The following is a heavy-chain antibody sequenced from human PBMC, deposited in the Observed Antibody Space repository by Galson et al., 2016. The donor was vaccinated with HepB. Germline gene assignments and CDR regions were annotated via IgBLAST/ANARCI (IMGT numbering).Heavy chain of an antibody. CDR3: ASSDYGDYGGREFDY. V-gene: IGHV6-1*01. J-gene: IGHJ4*02. CDR1: GDSVSSDTAA. CDR2: TYYRSNWHN. D-gene: IGHD4-17*01. Sequence: CAISGDSVSSDTAAWNWIRQSPSRGLERLGRTYYRSNWHNDYAVSVKSRISINPDTSKNQFSLQLNSVTPEDTAVYYCASSDYGDYGGREFDYWGQGTLVTVSS.